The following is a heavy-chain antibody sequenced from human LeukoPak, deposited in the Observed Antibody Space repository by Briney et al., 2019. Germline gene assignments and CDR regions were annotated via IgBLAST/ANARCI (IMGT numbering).Heavy chain of an antibody. Sequence: PGGSLRLSCAASGFTFSTYRMHWVRQAPGKGLEWVSSITSSSSSMSYADSVEGRFTISRDNAKNPLYLQMNSLSAEDTAVYYCRFGDFNDYWGQGTLVTVSS. V-gene: IGHV3-21*01. CDR3: RFGDFNDY. CDR2: ITSSSSSM. D-gene: IGHD3-10*01. CDR1: GFTFSTYR. J-gene: IGHJ4*02.